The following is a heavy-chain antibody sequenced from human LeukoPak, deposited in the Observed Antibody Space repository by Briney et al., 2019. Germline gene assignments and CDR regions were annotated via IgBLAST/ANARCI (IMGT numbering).Heavy chain of an antibody. CDR1: GYTFTSYG. CDR3: ARDFRDIVVVPARDYYYGMDV. Sequence: ASVKVSCKASGYTFTSYGISWVRQAPGQGLEWMGWTSAYNGNTNYAQKLQGRVTMTTGTSTSTAYMELRSLRSDDTAVYYCARDFRDIVVVPARDYYYGMDVWGQGTTVTVSS. D-gene: IGHD2-2*01. V-gene: IGHV1-18*01. CDR2: TSAYNGNT. J-gene: IGHJ6*02.